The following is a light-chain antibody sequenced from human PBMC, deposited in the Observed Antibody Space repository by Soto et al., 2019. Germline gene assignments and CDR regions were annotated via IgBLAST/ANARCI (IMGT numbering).Light chain of an antibody. CDR3: QQYYNWPPA. CDR1: QSVTST. CDR2: GAS. Sequence: EIGVTQSPTTLSVSPGQRATLSCRASQSVTSTLAWYQQKPGQAPRLLIYGASTRATGVPARFSGSGSGTEFTLSISSLQSEDFAVYYCQQYYNWPPAFGQGTKVEIK. J-gene: IGKJ1*01. V-gene: IGKV3-15*01.